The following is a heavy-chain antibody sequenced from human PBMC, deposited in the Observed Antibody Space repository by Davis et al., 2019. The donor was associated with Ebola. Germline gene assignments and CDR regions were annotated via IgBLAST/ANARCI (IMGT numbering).Heavy chain of an antibody. D-gene: IGHD2-15*01. J-gene: IGHJ4*02. CDR2: IWYDGSNK. V-gene: IGHV3-33*01. Sequence: GESLKISCAASGFTFSSYGMHWVRQAPGKGLEWVAVIWYDGSNKYYADSVKGRFTISRDNSKNTLYLQMNSLRVEDTAVYYCARLGYCSGGSCYWGQGTLVTVSS. CDR1: GFTFSSYG. CDR3: ARLGYCSGGSCY.